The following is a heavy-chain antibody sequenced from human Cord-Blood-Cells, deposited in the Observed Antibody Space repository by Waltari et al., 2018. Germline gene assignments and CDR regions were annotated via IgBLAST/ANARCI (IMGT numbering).Heavy chain of an antibody. V-gene: IGHV4-31*03. CDR1: GCSISSGGYY. J-gene: IGHJ4*02. Sequence: QVQLQESGPGLVKPSQTLSLTCPVPGCSISSGGYYWSWIRQHPGKGLEWNGDIYYSGSSYYSPSLKSRVTISVDTSKNQFSRKLRAVTGADTAVYYCARLYYYDSSGYYFDYWGQGTLVTVSS. CDR3: ARLYYYDSSGYYFDY. D-gene: IGHD3-22*01. CDR2: IYYSGSS.